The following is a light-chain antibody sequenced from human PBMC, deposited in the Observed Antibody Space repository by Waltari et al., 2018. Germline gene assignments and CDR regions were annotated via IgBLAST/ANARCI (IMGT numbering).Light chain of an antibody. J-gene: IGLJ1*01. CDR3: SSYTTSSAPGV. V-gene: IGLV2-14*01. CDR2: EVS. CDR1: DSDVGAYDF. Sequence: QSALTQPASVSGSPGQSITISCSGTDSDVGAYDFVSWYQQHPGKAPHLIIYEVSNRPSGIVNGFSASKAGNTASLTISGLQAEDEADYYCSSYTTSSAPGVFGTGTRVTVL.